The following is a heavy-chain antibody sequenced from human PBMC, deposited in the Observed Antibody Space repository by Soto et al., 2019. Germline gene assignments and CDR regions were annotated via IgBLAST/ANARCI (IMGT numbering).Heavy chain of an antibody. CDR1: GGTFSSYA. CDR2: IIPIFGTA. Sequence: GASVKVSCKASGGTFSSYAISWVRQAPGQGLEWMGGIIPIFGTANYAQKFQGRVTITADESTSTAYMELSSLRSEDTAVYYCAREGYYGLRDYYYYGMDVWGQGTTVTAP. D-gene: IGHD3-10*01. CDR3: AREGYYGLRDYYYYGMDV. J-gene: IGHJ6*02. V-gene: IGHV1-69*13.